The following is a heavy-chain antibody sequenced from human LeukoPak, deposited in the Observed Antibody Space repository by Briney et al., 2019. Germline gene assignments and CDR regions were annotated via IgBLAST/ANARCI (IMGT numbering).Heavy chain of an antibody. J-gene: IGHJ6*02. D-gene: IGHD3-22*01. CDR3: ARVKLRYYDSSGYDYYYYYGMDV. CDR2: TNPNSGNT. V-gene: IGHV1-8*01. Sequence: GASVKVSCKASGYTFTSYDINWVRQATGQGLEWMGWTNPNSGNTGYAQKFQGRVTMTRNTSISTAYMELSSLRSEDTAVYYCARVKLRYYDSSGYDYYYYYGMDVWGQGTTVTVSS. CDR1: GYTFTSYD.